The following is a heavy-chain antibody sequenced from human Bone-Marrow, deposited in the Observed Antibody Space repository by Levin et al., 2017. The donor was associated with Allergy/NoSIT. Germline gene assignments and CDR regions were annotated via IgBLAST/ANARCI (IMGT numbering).Heavy chain of an antibody. CDR2: ISDDGTTM. J-gene: IGHJ4*02. CDR3: ARAVGLEY. V-gene: IGHV3-11*01. D-gene: IGHD3/OR15-3a*01. Sequence: LSLTCAASGFRFSGDYMTWIRQTAGKGLEWVSYISDDGTTMDYADSVKGRFTISRDNSKNLLFLQMNNLRVADTAVYYWARAVGLEYWGQGILVTVTS. CDR1: GFRFSGDY.